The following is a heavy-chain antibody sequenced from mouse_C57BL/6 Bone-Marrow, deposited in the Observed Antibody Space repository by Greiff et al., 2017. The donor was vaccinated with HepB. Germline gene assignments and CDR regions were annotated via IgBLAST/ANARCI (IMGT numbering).Heavy chain of an antibody. V-gene: IGHV1-72*01. J-gene: IGHJ4*01. CDR2: IDPNSGGT. CDR3: ARDLTTRDFYYAMDY. CDR1: GYTFTSYW. Sequence: QQSCKASGYTFTSYWMHWVKQRPGRGLEWIGRIDPNSGGTKYNEKFKSKATLTVDKPSSTAYMQLSSLTSEDSAVYYCARDLTTRDFYYAMDYWGQGTSVTVSS.